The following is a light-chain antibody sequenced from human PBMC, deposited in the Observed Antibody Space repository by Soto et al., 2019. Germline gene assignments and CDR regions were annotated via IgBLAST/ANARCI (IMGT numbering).Light chain of an antibody. V-gene: IGKV3-11*01. Sequence: VFTQSPFTVSLSQGERGTLSCRASESVTNYLAWYQQKPGQAPRLLVYDVSNRATGIPARFSGGGSGTDFTLTISNLEPEDFAVYYCQHRSDWLWTFGQGTKVDI. J-gene: IGKJ1*01. CDR2: DVS. CDR1: ESVTNY. CDR3: QHRSDWLWT.